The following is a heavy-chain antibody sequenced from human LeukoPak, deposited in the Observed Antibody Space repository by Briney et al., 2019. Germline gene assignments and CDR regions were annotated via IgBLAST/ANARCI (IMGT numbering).Heavy chain of an antibody. CDR2: INPNSGGT. Sequence: ASVKVSCKASGYTLTGYYMHWVRQAPGQGLEWMGWINPNSGGTNYAQKFQGRVTMTRDTSINTAYMELSRLESDDSAVYYCARDLLRYFDWFDYWGQGTLVTVSS. V-gene: IGHV1-2*02. D-gene: IGHD3-9*01. CDR1: GYTLTGYY. J-gene: IGHJ5*01. CDR3: ARDLLRYFDWFDY.